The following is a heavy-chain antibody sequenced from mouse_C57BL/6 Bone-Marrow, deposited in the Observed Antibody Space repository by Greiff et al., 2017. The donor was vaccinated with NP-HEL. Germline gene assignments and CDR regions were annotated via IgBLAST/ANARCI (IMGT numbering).Heavy chain of an antibody. CDR2: IYPGSGST. D-gene: IGHD3-2*02. V-gene: IGHV1-55*01. J-gene: IGHJ4*01. Sequence: QVQLQQPGAELVKPGASVKMSCKASGYTFTSYWITWVKQRPGQGLEWIGDIYPGSGSTNYNEKFKSKATLTVDTSSSTAYMQLSSLTSEDSAVYYCARDSSGCYYAMDYWGQGTSVTVSS. CDR1: GYTFTSYW. CDR3: ARDSSGCYYAMDY.